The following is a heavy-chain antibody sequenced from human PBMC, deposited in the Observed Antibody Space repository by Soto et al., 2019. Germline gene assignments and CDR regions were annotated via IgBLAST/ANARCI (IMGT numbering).Heavy chain of an antibody. CDR1: GGPISSYY. D-gene: IGHD6-19*01. Sequence: QVQLQESGPGLVKPSETLSLNCTVSGGPISSYYWSWIRQSPGKGLEWIGYIYYSGSTNYNPSLXXXXXXXXXXXXXXXXXXXXXXXXAXXXXXXXXRXSSGWPPRLDYWGQGTLVTVSS. CDR2: IYYSGST. CDR3: XRXSSGWPPRLDY. J-gene: IGHJ4*02. V-gene: IGHV4-59*01.